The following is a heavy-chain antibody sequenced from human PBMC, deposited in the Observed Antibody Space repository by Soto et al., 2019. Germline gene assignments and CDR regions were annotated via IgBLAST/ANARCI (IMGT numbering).Heavy chain of an antibody. J-gene: IGHJ4*02. CDR1: GASITSGSYS. V-gene: IGHV4-30-2*03. D-gene: IGHD3-3*01. Sequence: QLQLQESGSGLVKPSQTLSLTCSVSGASITSGSYSWSWVRQAPGKGLEWIGNIHVSGYTSFNPSLKGRVSMSVATSKSQFSLNLDSVTAADTAVYFCARDFAYFDSWGQGTLVTVSS. CDR3: ARDFAYFDS. CDR2: IHVSGYT.